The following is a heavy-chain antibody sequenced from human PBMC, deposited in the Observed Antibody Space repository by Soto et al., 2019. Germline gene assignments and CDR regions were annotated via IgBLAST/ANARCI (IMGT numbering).Heavy chain of an antibody. CDR2: ISGSGDGT. D-gene: IGHD5-18*01. J-gene: IGHJ4*02. Sequence: GGSLRLSCAASGFTFSSFALSWVRQAPGKGLEWVSAISGSGDGTDYADFVKGRFTISRDNSKNTLYLQMNSLRAEDTAVYYCAGPGYSSQDYWGQGALVTVSS. CDR1: GFTFSSFA. CDR3: AGPGYSSQDY. V-gene: IGHV3-23*01.